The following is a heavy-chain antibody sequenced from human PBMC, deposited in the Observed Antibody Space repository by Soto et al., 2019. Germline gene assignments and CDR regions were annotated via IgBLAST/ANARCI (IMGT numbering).Heavy chain of an antibody. D-gene: IGHD2-2*01. CDR2: IHTTGSA. V-gene: IGHV4-4*07. Sequence: QVQLQESGPGLVKPSETLSLTCTVSGGSIGPYYWSWIRQPAGKGLEWIGRIHTTGSANYNPSLNSRSTMSVDTSKNQFSLRLSSVTAADTAVYYCARVGCSSSHCFIRLYYFDSWGQGTLATVSS. CDR3: ARVGCSSSHCFIRLYYFDS. J-gene: IGHJ4*02. CDR1: GGSIGPYY.